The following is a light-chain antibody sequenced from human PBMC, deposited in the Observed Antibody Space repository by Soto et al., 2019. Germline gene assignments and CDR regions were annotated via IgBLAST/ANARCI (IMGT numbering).Light chain of an antibody. CDR3: QQYNSNPWT. CDR2: KVS. Sequence: DIQMTQSPSTLSASAGDRVTITCRASQSLNDWLAWFQQKPGKAPKVVIYKVSNLESGVPSRFSGSGSGTEFTLIISSLQPYDFAADYCQQYNSNPWTFGQGTKVEIK. CDR1: QSLNDW. V-gene: IGKV1-5*03. J-gene: IGKJ1*01.